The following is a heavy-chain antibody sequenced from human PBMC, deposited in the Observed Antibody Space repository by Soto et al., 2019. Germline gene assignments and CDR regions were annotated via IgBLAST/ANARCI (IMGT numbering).Heavy chain of an antibody. V-gene: IGHV3-33*01. CDR2: IWYDGSNK. CDR1: GFTFSSYG. Sequence: QVQLVESGGGVVQPGRSLRLSCAASGFTFSSYGMHWVRQAPGKGLEWVAVIWYDGSNKYYADSVKGRFTISRDNSKNTLYLQMNSLRAEDTAVYYCARDFHLYSSSWPPGYWGQGTLVTVSS. CDR3: ARDFHLYSSSWPPGY. D-gene: IGHD6-13*01. J-gene: IGHJ4*02.